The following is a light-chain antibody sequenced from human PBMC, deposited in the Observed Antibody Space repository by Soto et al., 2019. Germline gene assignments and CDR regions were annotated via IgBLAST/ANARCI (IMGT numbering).Light chain of an antibody. CDR1: SSDVGGYNY. CDR2: EVS. CDR3: KSYAGSNTIYV. V-gene: IGLV2-8*01. Sequence: QSVLTQPPSASGSPGQSVTISCTGTSSDVGGYNYVSWYQQHPGKAPTRMIYEVSKRPSGVPVRFSGSKSGNTASLTVSGLQAEDEADYYCKSYAGSNTIYVFGTGTKVTLL. J-gene: IGLJ1*01.